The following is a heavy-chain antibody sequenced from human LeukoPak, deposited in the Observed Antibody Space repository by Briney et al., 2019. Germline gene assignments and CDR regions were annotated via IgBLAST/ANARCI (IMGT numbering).Heavy chain of an antibody. CDR3: AREGPWGPRTGFDY. CDR2: INPNSGGT. D-gene: IGHD7-27*01. Sequence: GASVKVSCKASGYTFTGHYIHWVRQAPGQGLEWMGWINPNSGGTNYAQKFQGRVTMTRDTSISTAYMELSRLRSDDTAVYYCAREGPWGPRTGFDYWGQGTLVTVSS. CDR1: GYTFTGHY. J-gene: IGHJ4*02. V-gene: IGHV1-2*02.